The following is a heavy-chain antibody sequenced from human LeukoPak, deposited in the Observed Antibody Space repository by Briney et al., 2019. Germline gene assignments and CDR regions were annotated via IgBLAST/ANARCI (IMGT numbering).Heavy chain of an antibody. V-gene: IGHV1-8*01. CDR2: MSPNSGNT. CDR3: ARNAPKTGDLFY. Sequence: GASVKVSCKASGYTFTTYDISWVRQATGQGLEWMGWMSPNSGNTGYAQKFQGRVTLTRDTSISTAYMELSSLTSEDTAVYYCARNAPKTGDLFYWGQGTLVSVSS. CDR1: GYTFTTYD. J-gene: IGHJ4*02. D-gene: IGHD7-27*01.